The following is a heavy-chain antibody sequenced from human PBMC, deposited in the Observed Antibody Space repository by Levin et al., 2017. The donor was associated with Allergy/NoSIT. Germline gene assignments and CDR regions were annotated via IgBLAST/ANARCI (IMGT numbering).Heavy chain of an antibody. CDR3: AKAGFEGSGYDLELDH. J-gene: IGHJ4*02. V-gene: IGHV3-23*01. CDR1: GFTFSSYA. Sequence: GGSLRLSCAVSGFTFSSYAMNWVRQAPGKGLEWVSATSGSGSSTYYADSVKGRFTISRDNSKNTLYLQLNSLRAEDTAVYYCAKAGFEGSGYDLELDHWGQGTLVTVSS. D-gene: IGHD3/OR15-3a*01. CDR2: TSGSGSST.